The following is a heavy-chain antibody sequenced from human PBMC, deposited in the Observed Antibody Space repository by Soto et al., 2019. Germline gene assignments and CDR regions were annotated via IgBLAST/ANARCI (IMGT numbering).Heavy chain of an antibody. D-gene: IGHD4-17*01. CDR1: GGTFTSYT. CDR3: ARTPTRNTDYAYFDL. J-gene: IGHJ4*02. V-gene: IGHV1-69*02. CDR2: IIPFLSIT. Sequence: QVQLVQSGAEVKKPGSSVKVSCKPSGGTFTSYTFSWVRQAPGQGFEWMGRIIPFLSITNYAQKFQGRVSITADKSTSTAYMELSSLTSEDKALYFCARTPTRNTDYAYFDLWGQGTLVTVSS.